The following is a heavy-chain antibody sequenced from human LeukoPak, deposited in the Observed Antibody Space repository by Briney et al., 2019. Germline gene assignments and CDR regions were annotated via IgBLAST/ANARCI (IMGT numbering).Heavy chain of an antibody. Sequence: ASVKVSCKASGYTFTRYDINWVRQATGQGLEGMGWMNPNSGNTGYAQKLQGRVTITRNTSISTAYMELSSLRSEDTAVYYCARGGYGDYRSYYYYMDVWGKGTTVTVSS. J-gene: IGHJ6*03. CDR1: GYTFTRYD. CDR2: MNPNSGNT. CDR3: ARGGYGDYRSYYYYMDV. V-gene: IGHV1-8*01. D-gene: IGHD4-17*01.